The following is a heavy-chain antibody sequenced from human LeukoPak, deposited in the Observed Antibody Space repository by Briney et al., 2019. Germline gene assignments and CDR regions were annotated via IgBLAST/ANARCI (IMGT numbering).Heavy chain of an antibody. D-gene: IGHD6-6*01. J-gene: IGHJ4*02. CDR3: ARDRSIAARDRFFDY. Sequence: GGSLRLSCAASGFTFSSYSMNWVRQAPGKGLEWVSSISSSSSYIYYADSVKGRFTISRDNAKNSLYLQMNSLRAEDTAVYYCARDRSIAARDRFFDYWGQGTLVTVSS. V-gene: IGHV3-21*01. CDR2: ISSSSSYI. CDR1: GFTFSSYS.